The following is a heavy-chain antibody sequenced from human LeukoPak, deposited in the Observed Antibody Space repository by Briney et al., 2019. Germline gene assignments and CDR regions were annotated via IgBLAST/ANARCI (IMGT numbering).Heavy chain of an antibody. J-gene: IGHJ4*02. CDR3: AKDGDVYSYGYRAAVATDY. V-gene: IGHV3-30-3*01. CDR2: ISYDGSNK. CDR1: GFTFSSYA. Sequence: GRSLRLSCAASGFTFSSYAMHWVRQAPGKGLEWVAVISYDGSNKYYADSVKGRFTISRDNSKNTLYLQMNSLRAEDTAVYYCAKDGDVYSYGYRAAVATDYWGQGTLVTVSS. D-gene: IGHD5-18*01.